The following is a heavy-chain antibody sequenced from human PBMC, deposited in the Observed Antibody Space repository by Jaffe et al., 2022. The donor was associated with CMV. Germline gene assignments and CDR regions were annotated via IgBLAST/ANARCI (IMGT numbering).Heavy chain of an antibody. CDR1: GYTFTSYY. V-gene: IGHV1-46*01. Sequence: QVQLVQSGAEVKKPGASVKVSCKASGYTFTSYYMHWVRQAPGQGLEWMGIINPSGGSTSYAQKFQGRVTMTRDTSTSTVYMELSSLRSEDTAVYYCARAGIVGTNDLGGYYYYYYMDVWGKGTTVTVSS. CDR2: INPSGGST. D-gene: IGHD1-26*01. J-gene: IGHJ6*03. CDR3: ARAGIVGTNDLGGYYYYYYMDV.